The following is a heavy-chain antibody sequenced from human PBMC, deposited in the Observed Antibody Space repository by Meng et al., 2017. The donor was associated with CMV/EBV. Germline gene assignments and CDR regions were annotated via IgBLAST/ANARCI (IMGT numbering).Heavy chain of an antibody. CDR2: INPNSGGT. D-gene: IGHD5-24*01. V-gene: IGHV1-2*02. CDR1: GYTFTGYY. J-gene: IGHJ4*02. Sequence: ASVKVSCKASGYTFTGYYMHRVRQAPGQGLEWMGWINPNSGGTNYAQKFQGRVTMTRDTSISTAYMELSRLRSDDTAVYYCARGWWLQDLNFKYWGQGTLVTVSS. CDR3: ARGWWLQDLNFKY.